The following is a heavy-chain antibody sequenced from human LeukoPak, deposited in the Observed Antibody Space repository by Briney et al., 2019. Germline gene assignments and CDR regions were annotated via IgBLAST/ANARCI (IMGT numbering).Heavy chain of an antibody. CDR3: ARVWDDSSGDGDY. D-gene: IGHD3-22*01. J-gene: IGHJ4*02. CDR2: IHHNGEKT. Sequence: PGGSLRLSCAASGFTLTWHVMHWVRQAPGKALEYVSFIHHNGEKTSYAESVRGRFTVSRDNSKNSLYLQMNSLRAEDTAVYYCARVWDDSSGDGDYWGQGTLVTVSS. V-gene: IGHV3-64*04. CDR1: GFTLTWHV.